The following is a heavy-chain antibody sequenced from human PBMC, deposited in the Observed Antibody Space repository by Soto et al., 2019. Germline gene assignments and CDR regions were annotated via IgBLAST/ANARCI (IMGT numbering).Heavy chain of an antibody. Sequence: GGSLRLSSAASGFPFSSYSMNWVRQAPGKGLEWVSSISSSSSYIYYADSAKGRFTISRDNAKNSLYLQMNSLRAEDTAVYYCARGFVVVPAAMVSAFDIWGQGTMVTVSS. D-gene: IGHD2-2*01. V-gene: IGHV3-21*01. CDR1: GFPFSSYS. CDR2: ISSSSSYI. J-gene: IGHJ3*02. CDR3: ARGFVVVPAAMVSAFDI.